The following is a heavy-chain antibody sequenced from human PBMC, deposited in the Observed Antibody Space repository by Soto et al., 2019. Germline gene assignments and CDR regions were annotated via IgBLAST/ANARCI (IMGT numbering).Heavy chain of an antibody. J-gene: IGHJ4*02. CDR1: GYSFTNYD. Sequence: ASVKVSCKASGYSFTNYDISWVRQAPGQGLEWMGWISPYNGDTNYAQKLQGRVTMTTDTSTSTAYMELKSLRSDDTAVHYCARYCSSTSCDHYFDYWGQGTLVTVSS. CDR3: ARYCSSTSCDHYFDY. CDR2: ISPYNGDT. D-gene: IGHD2-2*01. V-gene: IGHV1-18*01.